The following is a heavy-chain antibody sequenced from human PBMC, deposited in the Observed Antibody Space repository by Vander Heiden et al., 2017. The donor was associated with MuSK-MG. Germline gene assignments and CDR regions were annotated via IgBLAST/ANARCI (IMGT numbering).Heavy chain of an antibody. V-gene: IGHV1-69*06. D-gene: IGHD3-22*01. CDR2: IIPIVGTA. Sequence: QVQLVQSGAEVKKPWSSVQVPCQASGGTFHRHALSWVRQAPGQGLEWRSGIIPIVGTANYAQKFQGRVTITADKSTGTAYMELSSLRSEDTAVYYCARGTPAYYYDSSGYYRYYYGMDVWGQGTTVTVSS. J-gene: IGHJ6*02. CDR3: ARGTPAYYYDSSGYYRYYYGMDV. CDR1: GGTFHRHA.